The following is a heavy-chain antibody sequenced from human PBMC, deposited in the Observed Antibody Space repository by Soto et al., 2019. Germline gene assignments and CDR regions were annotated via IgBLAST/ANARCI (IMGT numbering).Heavy chain of an antibody. CDR1: GESLNYYY. CDR3: ARLGSIAADDFDY. D-gene: IGHD6-25*01. CDR2: IYDSGST. V-gene: IGHV4-59*08. Sequence: PSETLSLTCAVYGESLNYYYWSWIRRSPGQGLEWIGDIYDSGSTNYNPSLKSRVTISVDTSKNQFSLKLSSVTAADTAVYYCARLGSIAADDFDYWGQGTLVTVSS. J-gene: IGHJ4*02.